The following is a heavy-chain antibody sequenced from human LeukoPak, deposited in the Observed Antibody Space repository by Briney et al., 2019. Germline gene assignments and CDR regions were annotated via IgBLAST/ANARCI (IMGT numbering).Heavy chain of an antibody. CDR1: GESFSGYY. Sequence: SETLSLTCAVYGESFSGYYWSWIRQPPGKGLEWIGEINHSGSTNYNPSLKSRVTISVDTSKNQFSLKLSSVTAADTAVYYCARVGGYCSSTSCYTRGYYFDYWGQGTLVTVSS. V-gene: IGHV4-34*01. CDR3: ARVGGYCSSTSCYTRGYYFDY. CDR2: INHSGST. D-gene: IGHD2-2*02. J-gene: IGHJ4*02.